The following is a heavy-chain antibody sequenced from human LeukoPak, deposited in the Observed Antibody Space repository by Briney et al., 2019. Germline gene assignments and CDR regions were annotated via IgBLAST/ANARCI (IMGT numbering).Heavy chain of an antibody. CDR3: ASRSGRRWLPYFDY. Sequence: PGGSLRLSCTSSGFSFGDYSMTWVRQAPGKGLEWVGFIRSKAYGGTTENAASVKGRFTISRDDSKSIAYLQMNSLKTEDTAVYHCASRSGRRWLPYFDYWGQGTLVTVSS. V-gene: IGHV3-49*04. CDR2: IRSKAYGGTT. D-gene: IGHD1-26*01. CDR1: GFSFGDYS. J-gene: IGHJ4*02.